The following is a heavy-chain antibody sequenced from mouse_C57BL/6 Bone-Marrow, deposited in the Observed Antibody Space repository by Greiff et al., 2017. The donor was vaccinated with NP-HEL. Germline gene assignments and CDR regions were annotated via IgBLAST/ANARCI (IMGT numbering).Heavy chain of an antibody. CDR3: ARDYDYDGDAY. CDR1: GYAFSSYW. CDR2: IYPGDGDT. J-gene: IGHJ3*01. Sequence: VKLMESGAELVKPGASVKISCKASGYAFSSYWMNWVKQRPGKGLEWIGQIYPGDGDTNYNGKFKGKATLTADKSSSTAYMQLSSLTSEDSAVYFCARDYDYDGDAYWGQGTLVTVSA. D-gene: IGHD2-4*01. V-gene: IGHV1-80*01.